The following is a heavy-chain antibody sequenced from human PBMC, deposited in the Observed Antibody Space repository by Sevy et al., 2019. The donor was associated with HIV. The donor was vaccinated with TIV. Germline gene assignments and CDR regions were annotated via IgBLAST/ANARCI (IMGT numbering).Heavy chain of an antibody. J-gene: IGHJ6*02. CDR1: GFTFSSFW. CDR3: ARQHDGLSYGMDV. V-gene: IGHV3-7*01. Sequence: GGSLRLSCAASGFTFSSFWMTWVRQAPGKGLEWVANIKQDEGEKYYVDSVKGRLTISRDNAKKSLYLQMNSLRAEDTAVYYWARQHDGLSYGMDVWGQGTTVTVSS. CDR2: IKQDEGEK. D-gene: IGHD1-1*01.